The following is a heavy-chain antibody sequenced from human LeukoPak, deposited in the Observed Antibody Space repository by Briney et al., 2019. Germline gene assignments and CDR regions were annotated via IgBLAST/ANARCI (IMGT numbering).Heavy chain of an antibody. CDR3: AREYGTMVRGVIIPYYFDY. D-gene: IGHD3-10*01. J-gene: IGHJ4*02. V-gene: IGHV3-7*01. CDR2: IKQDGSEK. Sequence: GGSLRLSCAASGFTFSSYWMSRVRQAPGKGLEWVANIKQDGSEKYYVDSVKGRFTISRDNAKNSLYLQMNSLRAEDTAVYYCAREYGTMVRGVIIPYYFDYWGQGTLVTVSS. CDR1: GFTFSSYW.